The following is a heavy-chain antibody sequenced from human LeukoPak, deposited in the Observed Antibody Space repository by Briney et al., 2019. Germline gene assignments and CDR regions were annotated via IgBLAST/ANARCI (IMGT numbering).Heavy chain of an antibody. D-gene: IGHD1-26*01. V-gene: IGHV3-30*02. CDR3: ARERIVGAASTRYYGMDV. J-gene: IGHJ6*02. CDR2: IRYDGSSK. Sequence: PGGSLRLSCVASGLTFRNFGMHWVRQAPGKGLEWVAIIRYDGSSKYYGDSVKGRFTVSRDNAKNSLYFQMNSLRAEDTAVYYCARERIVGAASTRYYGMDVWGQGTTVTVSS. CDR1: GLTFRNFG.